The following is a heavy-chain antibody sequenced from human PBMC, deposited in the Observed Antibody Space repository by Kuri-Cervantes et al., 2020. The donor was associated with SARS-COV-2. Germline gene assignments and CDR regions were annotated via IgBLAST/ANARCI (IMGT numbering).Heavy chain of an antibody. CDR1: GFTFSSYA. Sequence: GESLKISCAASGFTFSSYAMSWVRQAPGKGLEWVSAISGSGGSTYHADSVKGRFTISRDNSKNTLYLQMNSLRAEDTAVYYCAKWGGYCSGGSCSLPFQHWGQGTLVTVSS. V-gene: IGHV3-23*01. CDR2: ISGSGGST. CDR3: AKWGGYCSGGSCSLPFQH. D-gene: IGHD2-15*01. J-gene: IGHJ1*01.